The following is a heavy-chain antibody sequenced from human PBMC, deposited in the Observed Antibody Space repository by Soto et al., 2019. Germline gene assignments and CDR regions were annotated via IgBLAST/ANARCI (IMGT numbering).Heavy chain of an antibody. J-gene: IGHJ4*02. Sequence: GGSLRLSCAASGFTFSSYSMNWVRQAPGKGLEWVSYISSSSSAIYYADSVKGRFTISRDNAKNSLYLQMNSLRDEDTAVYYCARSHFFWSGYGSWFDYWGQGTLVTVSS. CDR1: GFTFSSYS. D-gene: IGHD3-3*01. CDR3: ARSHFFWSGYGSWFDY. CDR2: ISSSSSAI. V-gene: IGHV3-48*02.